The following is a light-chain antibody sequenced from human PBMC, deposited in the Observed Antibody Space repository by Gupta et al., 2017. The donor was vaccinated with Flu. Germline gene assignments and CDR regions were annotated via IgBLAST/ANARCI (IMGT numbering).Light chain of an antibody. V-gene: IGLV1-44*01. J-gene: IGLJ2*01. CDR2: TNN. CDR3: ATWDDNLNGPV. Sequence: QSVLTQPPSASGTPGQRVTISCSGSTSNIGGNTVTWYQQLPGSAPKLLIYTNNQRPSGVPDRFSGSKSGTSASLAISGLQSEDEAHYYCATWDDNLNGPVFGGGTKLNGL. CDR1: TSNIGGNT.